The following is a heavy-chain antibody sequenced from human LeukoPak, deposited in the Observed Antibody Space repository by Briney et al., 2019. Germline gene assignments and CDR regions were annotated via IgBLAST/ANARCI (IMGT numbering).Heavy chain of an antibody. D-gene: IGHD3-3*01. CDR1: GYTFTSYA. V-gene: IGHV1-3*01. CDR3: AREVELSGYGY. Sequence: ASVKVSRKASGYTFTSYAMHWVRQAPGQRLEWMGWINAGNGNTKYSQKFQGRVTITRDTSASTAYMELSSLRSEDTAVYYCAREVELSGYGYWGQGTLVTVSS. CDR2: INAGNGNT. J-gene: IGHJ4*02.